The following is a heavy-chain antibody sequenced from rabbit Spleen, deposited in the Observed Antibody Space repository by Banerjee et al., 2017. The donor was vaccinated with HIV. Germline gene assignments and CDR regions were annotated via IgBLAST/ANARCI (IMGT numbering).Heavy chain of an antibody. J-gene: IGHJ4*01. CDR1: GFDLSSVYY. D-gene: IGHD7-1*01. V-gene: IGHV1S45*01. CDR3: VRDKGSGTTNSL. CDR2: IYTGSSGST. Sequence: QEQLEESGGGLVKPEGSLTLTCKASGFDLSSVYYIYWVRQAPGKGLEWIACIYTGSSGSTYYASWAKGRFTISKTSSTTVTLQMTSLTVADTATYFCVRDKGSGTTNSLWGPGTLVTVS.